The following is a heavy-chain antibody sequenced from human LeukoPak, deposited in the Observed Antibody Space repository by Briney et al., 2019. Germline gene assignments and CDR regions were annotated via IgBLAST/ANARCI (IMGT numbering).Heavy chain of an antibody. CDR1: GGSFSGYY. CDR2: INHSGST. D-gene: IGHD3-22*01. V-gene: IGHV4-34*01. Sequence: KTSETLSLTCAVYGGSFSGYYWSWIRQPPGKGLEWIGEINHSGSTNYNPSLKSRVTISVDTSKNQFTLKLTSVTAADTAVYYCARSPSGYRFDSWGQGTLVTVSS. CDR3: ARSPSGYRFDS. J-gene: IGHJ4*02.